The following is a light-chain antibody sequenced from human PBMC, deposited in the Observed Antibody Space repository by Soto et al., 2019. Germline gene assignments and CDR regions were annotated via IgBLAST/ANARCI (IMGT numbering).Light chain of an antibody. J-gene: IGKJ1*01. V-gene: IGKV1-5*03. CDR1: QSVTTR. CDR2: KAS. Sequence: DIQMTQSPSTLSASVGDRVTISCRASQSVTTRLAWYQQKPGKAPKLLIYKASSLESGVPSRFSCSGSGTEFTLTISSLQPDDFATYYCQQYNSYWTFGLGTKVDIK. CDR3: QQYNSYWT.